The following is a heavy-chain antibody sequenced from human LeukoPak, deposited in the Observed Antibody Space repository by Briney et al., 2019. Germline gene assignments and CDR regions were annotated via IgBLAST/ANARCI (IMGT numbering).Heavy chain of an antibody. Sequence: ASVKVSCKASGYSFTSHYMHWVRQAPGQGLEWLGLINPTGSSTLYAQKFQGRVTMTRDMYTTTDYMELSSLRSDDTAVYYCARDNSVGDVAWWFDPWGQGTLVTVSS. CDR2: INPTGSST. V-gene: IGHV1-46*01. J-gene: IGHJ5*02. D-gene: IGHD3-16*01. CDR3: ARDNSVGDVAWWFDP. CDR1: GYSFTSHY.